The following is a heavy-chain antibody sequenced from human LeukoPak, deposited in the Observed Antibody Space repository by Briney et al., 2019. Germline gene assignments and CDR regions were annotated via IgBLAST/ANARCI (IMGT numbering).Heavy chain of an antibody. CDR3: AKSPPDIVVVPAYFDY. J-gene: IGHJ4*02. CDR1: GFTFSSYA. CDR2: ISGSGGST. V-gene: IGHV3-23*01. D-gene: IGHD2-2*01. Sequence: PGGSLRLSCAASGFTFSSYAMSWVRQAPGKGLEWVSAISGSGGSTYYADSVKGRFTISRDNSKNTLYLQMNSLRAEDTAVYYCAKSPPDIVVVPAYFDYWGQGTLVTVSS.